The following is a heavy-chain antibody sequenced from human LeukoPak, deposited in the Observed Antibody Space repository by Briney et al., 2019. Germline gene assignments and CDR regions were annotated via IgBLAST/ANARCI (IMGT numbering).Heavy chain of an antibody. CDR1: GYTFIDYY. V-gene: IGHV1-2*02. Sequence: ASVKVSCKASGYTFIDYYMYWVRQAPGQGLEWMGWINPNNGGTHYAQKFQGRVTMTSDTSISTAYMEMSRLRSDDTAVYYCARAAEHSSSRVWFDPWGQGTLVTVSS. D-gene: IGHD6-6*01. CDR2: INPNNGGT. J-gene: IGHJ5*02. CDR3: ARAAEHSSSRVWFDP.